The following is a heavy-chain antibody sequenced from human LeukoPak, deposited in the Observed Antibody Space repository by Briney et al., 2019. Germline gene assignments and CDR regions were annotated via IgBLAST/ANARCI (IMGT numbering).Heavy chain of an antibody. J-gene: IGHJ3*02. D-gene: IGHD4-23*01. CDR3: ARHTVVTPDDAFDI. Sequence: PSETLSLTCTVSGGSITSHYWSWIRQPPGKGLEWIGYMYYSGSSNYNPSLKSRVTISVDTSKNQFSLKLSSVTAADTAVYYCARHTVVTPDDAFDIWGQGTMVTVSS. CDR2: MYYSGSS. CDR1: GGSITSHY. V-gene: IGHV4-59*08.